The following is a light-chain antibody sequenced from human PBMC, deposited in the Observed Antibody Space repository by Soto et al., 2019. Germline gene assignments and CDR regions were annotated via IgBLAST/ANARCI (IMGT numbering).Light chain of an antibody. J-gene: IGLJ1*01. Sequence: QSVLTQPASVSGSRGQSITISGTGTSSDIGTYNRVSWYQQNPGKAPKLLIYEVSNRPLGVSNRFSGSKSGHTASLTISGLQAEDETDYYCCSFTTISTYVFGTGTKVTVL. CDR2: EVS. V-gene: IGLV2-14*01. CDR1: SSDIGTYNR. CDR3: CSFTTISTYV.